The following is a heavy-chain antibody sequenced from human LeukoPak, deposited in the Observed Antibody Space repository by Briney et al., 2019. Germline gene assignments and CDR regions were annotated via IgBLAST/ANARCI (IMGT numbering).Heavy chain of an antibody. CDR3: AKGGLMTTVTTRYFDY. CDR1: GFTFSSYS. J-gene: IGHJ4*02. Sequence: GGSLRLSCAASGFTFSSYSMNWVRQAPGKGLEWVSYISSSSSTIYYADSVKGRFTISRDNSKNTLYLQMNSLRAEDTAVYYCAKGGLMTTVTTRYFDYWGQGTLVTVSS. D-gene: IGHD4-11*01. V-gene: IGHV3-48*01. CDR2: ISSSSSTI.